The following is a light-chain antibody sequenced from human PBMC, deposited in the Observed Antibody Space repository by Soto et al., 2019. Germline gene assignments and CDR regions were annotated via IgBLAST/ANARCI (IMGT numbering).Light chain of an antibody. Sequence: QSLVTQPPSASGTPGQRVTISCSGSSSNIGSNTVSWYQQLPLSAPKLLIYSNNQRPSGVPDRFSGSKSATSASLAISGLQSEDEADYYCAAWDDSLNGRVFGGGTKLTVL. CDR3: AAWDDSLNGRV. J-gene: IGLJ3*02. CDR1: SSNIGSNT. V-gene: IGLV1-44*01. CDR2: SNN.